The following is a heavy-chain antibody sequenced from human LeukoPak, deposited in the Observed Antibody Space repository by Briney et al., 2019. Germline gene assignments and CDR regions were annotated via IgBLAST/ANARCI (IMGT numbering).Heavy chain of an antibody. Sequence: GESLKISCKGSGYSFTSNWIGWVRQMPGKGLEWMGIIYPGDSDTRYSPSFQGQVTISADKSISTAYLQRSSLKASDTAMYYCARQDYDILTNYYGMDVWGQGTTVTVSS. CDR1: GYSFTSNW. D-gene: IGHD3-9*01. CDR2: IYPGDSDT. CDR3: ARQDYDILTNYYGMDV. J-gene: IGHJ6*02. V-gene: IGHV5-51*01.